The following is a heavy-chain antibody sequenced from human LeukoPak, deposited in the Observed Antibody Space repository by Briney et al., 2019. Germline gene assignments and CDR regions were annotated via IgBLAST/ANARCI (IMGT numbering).Heavy chain of an antibody. V-gene: IGHV1-18*01. J-gene: IGHJ4*02. Sequence: ASVKLSCKASGYTFTSYGISWERQAPGQGLEWMGWISAYNGNTNYAQKLQGRVTMTTDTSTSTAYMELRSLRSDDTAVYYCARGTYYDFWSGLDYWGQGTLVTVSS. CDR3: ARGTYYDFWSGLDY. CDR2: ISAYNGNT. CDR1: GYTFTSYG. D-gene: IGHD3-3*01.